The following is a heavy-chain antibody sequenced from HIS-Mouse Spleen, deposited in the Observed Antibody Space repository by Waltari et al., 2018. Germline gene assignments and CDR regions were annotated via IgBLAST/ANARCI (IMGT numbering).Heavy chain of an antibody. CDR2: MNPNSGNT. CDR3: ARVYYDFWSGYYY. CDR1: GYTFRSYD. V-gene: IGHV1-8*01. Sequence: QVQLVQSGAEVKKPGASVKVSWKASGYTFRSYDSKWVRQATGQGLEWMGWMNPNSGNTGYAQKFQGRVTMTRNTSISTAYMELSSLRSEDTAVYYCARVYYDFWSGYYYWGQGTLVTVSS. D-gene: IGHD3-3*01. J-gene: IGHJ4*02.